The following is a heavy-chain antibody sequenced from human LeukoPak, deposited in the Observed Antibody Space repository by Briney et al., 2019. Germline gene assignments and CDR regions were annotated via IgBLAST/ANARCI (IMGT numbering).Heavy chain of an antibody. Sequence: ASVKVSCKASGGTFSSYAISWVRQAPGQGLEWMGGIIPIFGTANYARKFQGRVTITADESTSTAYMELSSLRSEDTAVYYCARVGSSGWYVHPTLDYWGQGTLVTVSS. CDR2: IIPIFGTA. J-gene: IGHJ4*02. D-gene: IGHD6-19*01. CDR1: GGTFSSYA. V-gene: IGHV1-69*13. CDR3: ARVGSSGWYVHPTLDY.